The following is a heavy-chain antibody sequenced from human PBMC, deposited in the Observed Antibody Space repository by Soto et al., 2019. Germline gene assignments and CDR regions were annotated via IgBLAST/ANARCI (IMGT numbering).Heavy chain of an antibody. J-gene: IGHJ4*02. D-gene: IGHD2-21*01. CDR3: ARGRWQKYCANPYCFTFDS. CDR1: GFSLSDYG. CDR2: ISFDGGDT. Sequence: QVQLVESGGGVVQPGRSLRLSCTASGFSLSDYGMHWVRQAPGKGLEWVAFISFDGGDTYYADSLRGRFTVSRDNSKDTLYLQVKSLRDDDTAVFYCARGRWQKYCANPYCFTFDSWGQGTLVTVSS. V-gene: IGHV3-30*03.